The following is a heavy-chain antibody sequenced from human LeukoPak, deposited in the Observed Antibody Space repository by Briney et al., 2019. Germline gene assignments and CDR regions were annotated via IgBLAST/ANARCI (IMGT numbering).Heavy chain of an antibody. CDR1: GGSFSGYY. CDR2: INHSGST. CDR3: ARELVGGYFDY. V-gene: IGHV4-34*01. Sequence: PETLSLTCAVYGGSFSGYYWSWIRQPPGKGLEWIGEINHSGSTNYNPSLKSRVTISVDTSKNQFSLKLSSVTAADTAVYYCARELVGGYFDYWGQGTLVTVSS. J-gene: IGHJ4*02.